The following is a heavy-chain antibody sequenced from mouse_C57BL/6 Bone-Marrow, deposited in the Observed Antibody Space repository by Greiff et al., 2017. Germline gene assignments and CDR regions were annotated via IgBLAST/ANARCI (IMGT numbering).Heavy chain of an antibody. J-gene: IGHJ4*01. CDR1: GYTFTSYG. Sequence: VQLVESGAELARPGASVKLSCKASGYTFTSYGISWVKQRTGQGLEWIGEIYPTSGNTYYNEKFKGKATLTADKSSSTAYMELRSLTSEDSAVYFCARQDYDRAYAMDDWGQGTSVTVSS. D-gene: IGHD2-4*01. CDR2: IYPTSGNT. CDR3: ARQDYDRAYAMDD. V-gene: IGHV1-81*01.